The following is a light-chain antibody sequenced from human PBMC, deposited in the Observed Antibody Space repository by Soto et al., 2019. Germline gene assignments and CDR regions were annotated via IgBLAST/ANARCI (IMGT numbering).Light chain of an antibody. V-gene: IGLV2-14*01. J-gene: IGLJ2*01. Sequence: QSALTQPASVSGSPGQSITISCTGTSSDVGGYNYVSWFQQHPGIVPKLIIYEVSNRPSGVSNRFSGSKSVNTASLTISGLQSEDEADYYCISYTSKSTWVFGGGTKLTVL. CDR3: ISYTSKSTWV. CDR1: SSDVGGYNY. CDR2: EVS.